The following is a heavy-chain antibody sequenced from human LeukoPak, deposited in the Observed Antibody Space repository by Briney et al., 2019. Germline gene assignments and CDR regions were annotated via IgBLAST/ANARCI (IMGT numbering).Heavy chain of an antibody. V-gene: IGHV3-21*04. Sequence: PGGSLRLSCAASGFTFSSYSMNWVRQAPGKGLEWVSSISSGSSYIYYADSVKGRFTISRDNSKNTLYLQMNSLRVEDSAVYYCAKDFRSGRYYRPDQWGQGTLVTVSS. CDR3: AKDFRSGRYYRPDQ. D-gene: IGHD3-10*01. J-gene: IGHJ4*02. CDR1: GFTFSSYS. CDR2: ISSGSSYI.